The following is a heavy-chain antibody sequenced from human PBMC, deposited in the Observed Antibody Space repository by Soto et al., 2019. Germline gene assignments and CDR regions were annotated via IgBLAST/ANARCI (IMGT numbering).Heavy chain of an antibody. CDR3: ARHSPDFDWLSQFDY. CDR2: IFYFGST. CDR1: GGSISSYY. D-gene: IGHD3-9*01. Sequence: ASETLSLTCTVSGGSISSYYWSWIRQTPGKGLEWIGYIFYFGSTNYNPSIKSRVNLSIDTSKNQLSLKLSSVTAADTAVYYCARHSPDFDWLSQFDYWGQGTLVTVS. J-gene: IGHJ4*02. V-gene: IGHV4-59*08.